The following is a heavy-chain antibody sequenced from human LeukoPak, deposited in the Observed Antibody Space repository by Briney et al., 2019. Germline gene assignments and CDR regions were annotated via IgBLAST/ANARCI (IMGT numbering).Heavy chain of an antibody. J-gene: IGHJ3*02. D-gene: IGHD3-10*01. V-gene: IGHV3-9*03. CDR3: AKDKGFGELFDAFDI. CDR1: GFTFDDYA. CDR2: ISWNSGSI. Sequence: GGSLRLSCAASGFTFDDYAMHWVRQAPGKGLEWVSGISWNSGSIGYADSVKGRFTISRDNAKNSLYLQMNSLRAEDMALYYCAKDKGFGELFDAFDIWGQGTMVTVSS.